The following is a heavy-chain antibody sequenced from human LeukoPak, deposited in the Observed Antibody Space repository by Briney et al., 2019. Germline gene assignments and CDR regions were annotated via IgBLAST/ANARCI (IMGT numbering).Heavy chain of an antibody. CDR2: ISSSSSYI. V-gene: IGHV3-21*01. Sequence: GGSLRVSCAASGFTFSSYSMNWVRQAPGKGLEWVSSISSSSSYIYYADSVKGGFTISRDNAKNSLYLQMNSLRAEDTAVYYCARGGHYCSGGSCYGYWGQGTLVTVSS. CDR3: ARGGHYCSGGSCYGY. J-gene: IGHJ4*02. D-gene: IGHD2-15*01. CDR1: GFTFSSYS.